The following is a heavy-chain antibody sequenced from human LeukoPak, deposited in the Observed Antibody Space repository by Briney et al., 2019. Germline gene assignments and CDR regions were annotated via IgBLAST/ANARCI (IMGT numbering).Heavy chain of an antibody. V-gene: IGHV3-21*01. CDR3: AASYSSSWTRFDY. D-gene: IGHD6-13*01. CDR2: ISSSSSYI. Sequence: GGSLRLSCAASGFTFSSYSMNWVRQAPGKGLEWVSSISSSSSYIYYADSVKGRFTISRDSAKNSLYLQMNSLRAEDTAVYYCAASYSSSWTRFDYWGQRTLVTVSS. CDR1: GFTFSSYS. J-gene: IGHJ4*02.